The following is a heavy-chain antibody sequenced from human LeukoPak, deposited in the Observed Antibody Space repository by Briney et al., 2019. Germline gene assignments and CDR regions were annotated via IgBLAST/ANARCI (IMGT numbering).Heavy chain of an antibody. CDR3: ASQASSGWYVDH. V-gene: IGHV4-39*01. CDR1: GGSISSSSYY. CDR2: IYYSGST. Sequence: SETLSLTCTVSGGSISSSSYYWGWIRQPPGKGLEWIGSIYYSGSTYYNPSLKSRVTISVDTSKNQFSLKLSSVTAADTAVYYCASQASSGWYVDHWGQGTLVTVSS. D-gene: IGHD6-19*01. J-gene: IGHJ4*02.